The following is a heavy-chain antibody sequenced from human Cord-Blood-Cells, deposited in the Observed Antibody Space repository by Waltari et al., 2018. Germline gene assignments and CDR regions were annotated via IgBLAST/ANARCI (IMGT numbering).Heavy chain of an antibody. CDR1: GGSFSGYY. CDR2: INHSGSP. Sequence: QVQLQQWGAGLLKPSETLSLTCAVYGGSFSGYYWSWIRQPPGKGLEWIGEINHSGSPNPSPSLKRRVTISVDTSKNQFSLKLSSVTAADTAVYYCARGGGGYCSSTSCYIVSFYYYYGMDVWGQGTTVTVSS. D-gene: IGHD2-2*02. J-gene: IGHJ6*02. CDR3: ARGGGGYCSSTSCYIVSFYYYYGMDV. V-gene: IGHV4-34*01.